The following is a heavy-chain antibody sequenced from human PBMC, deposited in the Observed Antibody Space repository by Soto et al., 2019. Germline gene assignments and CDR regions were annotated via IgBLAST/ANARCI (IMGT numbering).Heavy chain of an antibody. J-gene: IGHJ5*02. D-gene: IGHD3-3*01. CDR1: GYTFTSYV. CDR3: ARVESGYYIS. CDR2: ISANNGNT. Sequence: ASVKVSCKASGYTFTSYVISWVRQAPGQGLEWMGWISANNGNTNYAQKLQGRVTMTTNTSTSTAYMELRSLRSDDTAVYYCARVESGYYISWGQGTLVTVSS. V-gene: IGHV1-18*01.